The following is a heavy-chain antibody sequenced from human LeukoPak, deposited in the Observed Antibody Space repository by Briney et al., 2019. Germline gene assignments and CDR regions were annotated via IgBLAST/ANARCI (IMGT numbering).Heavy chain of an antibody. CDR2: ISSKSNYI. CDR3: ARGIAVTGTAPKYDFDL. Sequence: GGSLRLSCAASGFTFSDYSINWVRQAPGKGLEWVSSISSKSNYIYYADSVKGRFTISRDNAKNSLYLQMNSLRAEDTAVYYCARGIAVTGTAPKYDFDLWGRGTLVSVSS. V-gene: IGHV3-21*01. D-gene: IGHD6-19*01. J-gene: IGHJ2*01. CDR1: GFTFSDYS.